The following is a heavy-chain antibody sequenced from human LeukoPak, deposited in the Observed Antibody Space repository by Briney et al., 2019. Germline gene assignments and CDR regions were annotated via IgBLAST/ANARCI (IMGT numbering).Heavy chain of an antibody. CDR1: GGSISSSSYY. D-gene: IGHD5/OR15-5a*01. CDR3: AESVWGLGAFDI. V-gene: IGHV4-39*07. Sequence: SETLSLTCTVSGGSISSSSYYWGWIRQPPGKGLEWIGSIYYSGSTYYNPSLKSRVTISVDTSKNQFSLKLSSVTAADTAVYYCAESVWGLGAFDIWGQGTMVTVSS. J-gene: IGHJ3*02. CDR2: IYYSGST.